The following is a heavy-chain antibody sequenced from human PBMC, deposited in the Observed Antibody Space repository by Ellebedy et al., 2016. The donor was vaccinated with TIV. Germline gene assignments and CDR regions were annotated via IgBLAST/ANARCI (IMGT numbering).Heavy chain of an antibody. CDR2: VGIAGDT. D-gene: IGHD1-26*01. Sequence: GESLKISCAASGFTFTIYDMHWVRQPIGKGLEWVSAVGIAGDTYYPDSVKGRFTISREDAKNSVYLQMNSLRAEDTAVYYCARRYIVGVTGVYWGQGALVTVSS. CDR1: GFTFTIYD. V-gene: IGHV3-13*01. CDR3: ARRYIVGVTGVY. J-gene: IGHJ4*02.